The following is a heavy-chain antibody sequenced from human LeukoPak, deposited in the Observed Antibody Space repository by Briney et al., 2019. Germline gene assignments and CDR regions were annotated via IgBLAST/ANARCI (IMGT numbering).Heavy chain of an antibody. J-gene: IGHJ6*02. V-gene: IGHV3-30-3*01. Sequence: GGSLRLSCAASGFAFSSYAMHWVRQAPGKGLEWVAVISYDGSNKYYTDSVKGRFTISRDNSKNTLYLQMNSLRAEDTAVYYCASVVVPAAEVLYGMDVWGQGTTVTVSS. CDR2: ISYDGSNK. D-gene: IGHD2-2*01. CDR3: ASVVVPAAEVLYGMDV. CDR1: GFAFSSYA.